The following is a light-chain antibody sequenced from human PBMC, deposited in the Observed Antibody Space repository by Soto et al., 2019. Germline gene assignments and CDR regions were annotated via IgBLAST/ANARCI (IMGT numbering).Light chain of an antibody. CDR2: GAS. J-gene: IGKJ3*01. V-gene: IGKV3-20*01. CDR3: QSYGRTVFT. Sequence: EIVLTQSPGTLSLSPGEGATLSCRASQTISNTYLAWYQQKPGQAPRLLIYGASSRATGIPDRFSGSGSVTDFTLTISGLEPEDVAVYYCQSYGRTVFTFGPGTKVDIK. CDR1: QTISNTY.